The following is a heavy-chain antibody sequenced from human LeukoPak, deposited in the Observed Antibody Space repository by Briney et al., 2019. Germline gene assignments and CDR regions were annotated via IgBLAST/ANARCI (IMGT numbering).Heavy chain of an antibody. Sequence: PGGSLRLSCAASGFTFRSYATHWVRQAPGKGLEWVAVISYDGSNKYYADSVKGRFTISRDNSKNTLYLQMNSLRAEDTAVYYCARNQADASGWYMDYWGQGTLVTVSS. CDR1: GFTFRSYA. D-gene: IGHD6-19*01. CDR3: ARNQADASGWYMDY. V-gene: IGHV3-30*19. J-gene: IGHJ4*02. CDR2: ISYDGSNK.